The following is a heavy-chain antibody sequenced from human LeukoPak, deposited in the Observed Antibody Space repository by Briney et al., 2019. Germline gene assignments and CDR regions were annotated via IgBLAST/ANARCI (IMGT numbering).Heavy chain of an antibody. CDR2: ISWNSNII. V-gene: IGHV3-9*01. J-gene: IGHJ4*02. D-gene: IGHD6-13*01. Sequence: GGSLRLSCAASGFTFDDYAMHWVRQAPGKGLEWVSGISWNSNIIGYADSVKGRFTISRDNAKNSLYLQMNSLRTEDTALYYCAKEPRLAAAGLWGQGTLVTVSS. CDR1: GFTFDDYA. CDR3: AKEPRLAAAGL.